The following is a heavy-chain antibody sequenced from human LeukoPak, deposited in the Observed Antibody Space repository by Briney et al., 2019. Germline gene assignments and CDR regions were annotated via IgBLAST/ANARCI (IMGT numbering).Heavy chain of an antibody. CDR3: ASTDLNHAILSGYFEC. D-gene: IGHD3-9*01. V-gene: IGHV3-30*03. J-gene: IGHJ4*02. CDR2: LSNDATNK. CDR1: GFTFSSYS. Sequence: GGSLRLSCAASGFTFSSYSMNWVRQAPGKGLEWVAVLSNDATNKYYADSVKGRFTISRDNSKNTLYLQMNSLRAADTAVYYCASTDLNHAILSGYFECWGQGTLLTVSS.